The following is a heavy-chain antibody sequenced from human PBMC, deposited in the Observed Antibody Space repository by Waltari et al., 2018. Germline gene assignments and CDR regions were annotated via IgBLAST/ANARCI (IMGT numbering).Heavy chain of an antibody. CDR1: GLIFKNYA. D-gene: IGHD4-17*01. CDR3: ARGHYGGLLDAFDM. V-gene: IGHV3-48*04. J-gene: IGHJ3*02. CDR2: ISSSSLAM. Sequence: EAQMVESGGGLAQPGGSLRLSCSASGLIFKNYAMNWVRQAPGKGLEWVSYISSSSLAMYYADSVKGRFTISRDDAKNSLYLQISSLRVEDTALYYCARGHYGGLLDAFDMRGQGTLVIVSS.